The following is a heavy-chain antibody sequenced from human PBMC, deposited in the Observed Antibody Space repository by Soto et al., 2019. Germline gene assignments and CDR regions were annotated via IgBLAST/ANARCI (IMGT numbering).Heavy chain of an antibody. CDR2: SSRSGSTI. D-gene: IGHD3-22*01. CDR3: AIGYYSKKFDY. V-gene: IGHV3-48*03. Sequence: GGSLRLSCAASGFSFSDYEMNWVRQAPGKGLEWVSYSSRSGSTIEYADSVKGRFTISRDYAKTSLYLQMNSLRVEDTAVYYCAIGYYSKKFDYWGQGTLVTVSS. CDR1: GFSFSDYE. J-gene: IGHJ4*02.